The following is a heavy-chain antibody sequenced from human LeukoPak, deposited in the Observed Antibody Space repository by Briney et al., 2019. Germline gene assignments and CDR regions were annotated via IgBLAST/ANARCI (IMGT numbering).Heavy chain of an antibody. V-gene: IGHV5-51*01. Sequence: GEPLKISCQISGYDFTTYWIGWVRQMPGKGLECMGIIWPGDSDTRYSPSFQGQVTISADKTISTLYLQGSRLKVSDTAMYYCARRGYDSSGYRDAFDIWGQGTTVTVSS. CDR3: ARRGYDSSGYRDAFDI. D-gene: IGHD3-22*01. CDR2: IWPGDSDT. CDR1: GYDFTTYW. J-gene: IGHJ3*02.